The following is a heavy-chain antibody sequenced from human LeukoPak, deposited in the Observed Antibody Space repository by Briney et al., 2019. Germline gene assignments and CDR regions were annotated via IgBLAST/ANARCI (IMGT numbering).Heavy chain of an antibody. J-gene: IGHJ4*02. V-gene: IGHV1-2*02. Sequence: ASVKVSCKASGYTFTGYYMHWVRQAPGQGLEWMGWINPNSGGTNYAQKFQGRVTMTRDTSISTAYMELSRLRSDDTAVYYCARDRVGAYTFDYWGQGTLVTVSS. CDR2: INPNSGGT. CDR1: GYTFTGYY. D-gene: IGHD1-26*01. CDR3: ARDRVGAYTFDY.